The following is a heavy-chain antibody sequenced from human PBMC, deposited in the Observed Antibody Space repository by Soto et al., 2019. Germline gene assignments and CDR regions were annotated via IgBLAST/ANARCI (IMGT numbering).Heavy chain of an antibody. CDR1: GGSISSSSDY. CDR2: IYYSGCT. J-gene: IGHJ6*02. D-gene: IGHD3-16*01. Sequence: PSETLSLTCTVSGGSISSSSDYWGWIRQPPGKGLEWIGSIYYSGCTYYNPSLKSRVTISVDTSKNQFSLKLSSVTAADTAVYYCARHNGPLYVGYYYDMDVWGQGTTVTVS. CDR3: ARHNGPLYVGYYYDMDV. V-gene: IGHV4-39*01.